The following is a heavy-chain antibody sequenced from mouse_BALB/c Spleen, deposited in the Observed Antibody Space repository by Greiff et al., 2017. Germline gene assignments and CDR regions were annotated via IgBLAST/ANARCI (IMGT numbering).Heavy chain of an antibody. CDR3: ARSDDDYFDY. D-gene: IGHD2-12*01. J-gene: IGHJ2*01. V-gene: IGHV1-87*01. Sequence: VQLQQSGAELARPGASVKLSCKASGYTFTSYWMQWVKQRPGQGLEWIGAIYPGDGDTRYTQKFKGKATLTADKSSSTAYMQLSSLASEDSAVYYCARSDDDYFDYWGQGTTLTVSS. CDR1: GYTFTSYW. CDR2: IYPGDGDT.